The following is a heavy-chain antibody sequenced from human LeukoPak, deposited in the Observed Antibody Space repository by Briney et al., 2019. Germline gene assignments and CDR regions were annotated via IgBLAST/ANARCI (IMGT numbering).Heavy chain of an antibody. D-gene: IGHD1-26*01. V-gene: IGHV3-33*01. Sequence: GGSLRLSCAASGFTFSSWGMQWGRKAPGKGLEWGAVIWCDGSNKYYADSVKGRFTISRDNSKNTLYLQMNSLRAQDPAVYSCARGRIVAATTAKPGGAFDIWGQGTMVTVSS. J-gene: IGHJ3*02. CDR3: ARGRIVAATTAKPGGAFDI. CDR1: GFTFSSWG. CDR2: IWCDGSNK.